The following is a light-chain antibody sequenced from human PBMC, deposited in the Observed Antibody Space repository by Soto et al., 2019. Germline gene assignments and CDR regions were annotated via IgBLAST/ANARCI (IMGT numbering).Light chain of an antibody. CDR2: DAY. CDR1: QGVGST. J-gene: IGKJ1*01. CDR3: QQYGRSPWT. V-gene: IGKV3-15*01. Sequence: EIIMTQSPATLSVSPGERVTLSCRASQGVGSTLAWYRQQPGQAPRLLIYDAYIRASGVPARFSGSGSGTEFTLTISGLQSEDFAVYYCQQYGRSPWTFGQGTRVDIK.